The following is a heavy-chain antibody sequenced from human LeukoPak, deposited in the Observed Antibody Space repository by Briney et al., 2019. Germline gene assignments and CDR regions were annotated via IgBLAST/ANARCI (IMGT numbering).Heavy chain of an antibody. CDR2: IIGSSAST. D-gene: IGHD3-16*01. V-gene: IGHV3-23*01. J-gene: IGHJ4*02. CDR3: ARGPGY. CDR1: GFTFSSYA. Sequence: PSGRSLRLSCAASGFTFSSYAMSWVRQAPGKGLEWVSVIIGSSASTFYADSVKGRSTISRDNSKNTLNLQMNSLRADDTAVYYCARGPGYWGQGTLVTVSS.